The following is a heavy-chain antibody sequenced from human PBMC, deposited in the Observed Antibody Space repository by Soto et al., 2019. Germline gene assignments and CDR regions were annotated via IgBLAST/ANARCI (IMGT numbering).Heavy chain of an antibody. J-gene: IGHJ2*01. CDR3: ARDPPSSYWYFDL. V-gene: IGHV1-69*13. Sequence: EASVKVSCKASGGTFSSYAISWVRQAPGQGLEWMGGIIPIFGTTNYAQKFQGRVTITADESTSTAYMELSSLRAEDTAVYYCARDPPSSYWYFDLWGRGTLVTVSS. CDR1: GGTFSSYA. D-gene: IGHD3-10*01. CDR2: IIPIFGTT.